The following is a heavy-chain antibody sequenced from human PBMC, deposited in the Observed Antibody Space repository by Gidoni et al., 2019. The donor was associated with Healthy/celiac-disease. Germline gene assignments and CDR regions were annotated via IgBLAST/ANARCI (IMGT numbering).Heavy chain of an antibody. D-gene: IGHD3-10*01. CDR3: ASFPLQGVPNQIDWFDP. CDR1: GGTFSSYA. CDR2: IIPIFGTA. V-gene: IGHV1-69*06. J-gene: IGHJ5*02. Sequence: QVQLVQSGAAVKKPGSSVKVSCKASGGTFSSYAISWVRQAPGQGLEWMGGIIPIFGTANYAQKFQGRVTITADKSTSTAYMELSSLRSEDTAVYYCASFPLQGVPNQIDWFDPWGQGTLVTVSS.